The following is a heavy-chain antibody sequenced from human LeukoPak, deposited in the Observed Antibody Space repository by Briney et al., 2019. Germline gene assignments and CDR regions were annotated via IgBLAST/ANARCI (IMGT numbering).Heavy chain of an antibody. CDR2: ISSSGSTI. D-gene: IGHD3-10*01. CDR1: GFTFSDYY. Sequence: PGGSLRLSCAASGFTFSDYYMSWIRQAPGKGLEWVSYISSSGSTIYYADSVKGRFTISRDNARNSLYLQMNSLRAEDTAVYYCARSVINYYYGMDVWGQGTTVTVSS. J-gene: IGHJ6*02. V-gene: IGHV3-11*01. CDR3: ARSVINYYYGMDV.